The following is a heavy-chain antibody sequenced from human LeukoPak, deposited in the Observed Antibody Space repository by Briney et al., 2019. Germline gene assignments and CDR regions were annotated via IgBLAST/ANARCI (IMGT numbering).Heavy chain of an antibody. J-gene: IGHJ3*02. CDR1: GGTFSSYA. CDR2: IIPIFGTA. D-gene: IGHD4-17*01. V-gene: IGHV1-69*05. Sequence: VKVSCKASGGTFSSYAISWVRQAPGQGLEWMGGIIPIFGTANYAQKFQGRVTITTDESTSTAYMELSSLRSEDTAVYYCATTVTWDAFDIWAKGQWSPSLQ. CDR3: ATTVTWDAFDI.